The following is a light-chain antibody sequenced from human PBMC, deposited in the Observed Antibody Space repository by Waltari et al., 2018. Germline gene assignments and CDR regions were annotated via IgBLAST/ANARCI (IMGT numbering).Light chain of an antibody. CDR1: QSITNY. J-gene: IGKJ3*01. Sequence: DIQMTQSPSSLSASVGDRVTMTCRARQSITNYLSCDQHKLGEAPKPLVYDASPLVSGVPPRFNGAGSGTEFTLTISSLQPEDLATYYCLQTYSTLMFSFGPGTKVDL. CDR2: DAS. V-gene: IGKV1-39*01. CDR3: LQTYSTLMFS.